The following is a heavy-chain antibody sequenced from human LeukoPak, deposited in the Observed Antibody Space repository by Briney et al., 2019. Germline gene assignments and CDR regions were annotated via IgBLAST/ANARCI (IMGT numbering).Heavy chain of an antibody. D-gene: IGHD3-10*01. J-gene: IGHJ4*02. CDR2: INSDGSTT. V-gene: IGHV3-74*03. CDR1: GFTFSSYE. CDR3: AREGSLGRNLPFDY. Sequence: GGSLRLSCAASGFTFSSYEMNWVRQAPGKGLVWVSRINSDGSTTTYADSVKGRFTISRDNAKSTLYLQMNSLRAEDTAVYYCAREGSLGRNLPFDYWGQGTLATVSS.